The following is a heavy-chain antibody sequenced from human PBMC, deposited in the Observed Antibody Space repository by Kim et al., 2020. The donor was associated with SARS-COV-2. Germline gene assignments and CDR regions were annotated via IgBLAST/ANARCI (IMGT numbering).Heavy chain of an antibody. CDR2: LSDSGST. D-gene: IGHD3-9*01. V-gene: IGHV4-34*01. CDR1: GGSFSGYY. J-gene: IGHJ5*02. CDR3: ARGDLPKFGFLTGYYTVYWFDR. Sequence: SETLSLTCAVYGGSFSGYYWTWVRQPPGKGLEWIGELSDSGSTNYNPSLKSRVTISADTSKNHFSLKLSSVTAADTAVYYCARGDLPKFGFLTGYYTVYWFDRWGQGTRVTVSS.